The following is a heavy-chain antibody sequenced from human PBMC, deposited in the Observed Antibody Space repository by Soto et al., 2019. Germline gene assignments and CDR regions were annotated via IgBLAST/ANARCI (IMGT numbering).Heavy chain of an antibody. J-gene: IGHJ6*02. CDR3: AGVFRSSWYLVPKSPRGMGV. CDR1: GGSISSGDYY. V-gene: IGHV4-30-4*01. Sequence: SETLSLTCTVSGGSISSGDYYWSWIRQPPGKGLEWFGYIYYSGSTYYNPSLKRRVTISVDTTKNQFSLKLSSVTAEATAVYCCAGVFRSSWYLVPKSPRGMGVWGQRNTVNGSS. D-gene: IGHD6-13*01. CDR2: IYYSGST.